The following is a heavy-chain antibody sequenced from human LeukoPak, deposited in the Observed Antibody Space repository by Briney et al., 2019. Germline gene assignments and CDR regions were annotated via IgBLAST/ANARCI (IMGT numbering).Heavy chain of an antibody. Sequence: SQTLSLTCTVSGGSISSGSYYWSWIRQPAGKGLEWIGRIYTSGSTNYNPSLKSRVTISVDTSKNQFSLKLSSVTAADTAVYYCARDQLYSGSYHIPSGAFDIWGQGTMVTVSS. D-gene: IGHD1-26*01. CDR2: IYTSGST. V-gene: IGHV4-61*02. CDR3: ARDQLYSGSYHIPSGAFDI. J-gene: IGHJ3*02. CDR1: GGSISSGSYY.